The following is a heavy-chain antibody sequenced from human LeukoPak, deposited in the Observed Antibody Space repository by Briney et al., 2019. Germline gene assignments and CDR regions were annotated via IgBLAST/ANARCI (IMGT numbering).Heavy chain of an antibody. V-gene: IGHV3-30*03. J-gene: IGHJ4*01. CDR3: VSYSRGFGGCRVAF. Sequence: GGSLRLSCAASGFNLNTYGMHWVRQNPAAGLERAGMVSYDGSRKYYGNSVKSRFTISRDNSKSTFYLQMNSLRLDDTALYYCVSYSRGFGGCRVAFWGHGTLVSVSS. D-gene: IGHD3-10*01. CDR2: VSYDGSRK. CDR1: GFNLNTYG.